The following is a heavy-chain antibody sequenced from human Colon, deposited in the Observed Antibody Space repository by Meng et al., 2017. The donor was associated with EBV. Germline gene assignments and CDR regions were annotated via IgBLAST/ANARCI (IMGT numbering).Heavy chain of an antibody. CDR2: IIHGGSP. D-gene: IGHD2-8*02. CDR1: GGSLSGAY. V-gene: IGHV4-34*12. J-gene: IGHJ4*02. CDR3: ARRPTGIDY. Sequence: QLPQWVPGLVKPSETLSLHWLCHGGSLSGAYWNWIRQPPGKGLEWIGEIIHGGSPSYNPSLKSRVTISIDTSKNQLSLMLSSVTAADTAVYYCARRPTGIDYWGQGTLVTVSS.